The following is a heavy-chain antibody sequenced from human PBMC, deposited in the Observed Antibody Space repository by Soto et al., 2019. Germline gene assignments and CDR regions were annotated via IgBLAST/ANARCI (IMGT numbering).Heavy chain of an antibody. CDR3: ALAAAGVIVVVPTAIRGAFDY. CDR2: ISGSGGST. Sequence: GGSLRLSCASSVFTFIGYAMRWVRQAPGKGLEWVSAISGSGGSTYYADSVKGRFTISRDDSKNTLYLQMNSLRAEDMAVYYCALAAAGVIVVVPTAIRGAFDYWGQGTLVTVSS. V-gene: IGHV3-23*01. J-gene: IGHJ4*02. D-gene: IGHD2-2*02. CDR1: VFTFIGYA.